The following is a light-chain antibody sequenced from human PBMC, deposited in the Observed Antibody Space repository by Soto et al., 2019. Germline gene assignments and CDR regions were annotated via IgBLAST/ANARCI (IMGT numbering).Light chain of an antibody. CDR1: QSVGSY. CDR2: DAS. Sequence: EIVLTQSPATLSLSPGERATLSCRASQSVGSYLVWYQQKPGQAPRLLIYDASKRATGIPVRFSGSGSGADFTLTISSLEPEDFALYYCQQRSNWPLTFGGGTKVEFK. J-gene: IGKJ4*01. V-gene: IGKV3-11*01. CDR3: QQRSNWPLT.